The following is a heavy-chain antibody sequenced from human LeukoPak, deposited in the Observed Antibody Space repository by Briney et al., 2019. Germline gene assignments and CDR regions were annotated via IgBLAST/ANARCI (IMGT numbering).Heavy chain of an antibody. J-gene: IGHJ4*02. V-gene: IGHV3-30*18. D-gene: IGHD3-22*01. Sequence: GGSLRLSCAASGFTFSSYGMHWVRQAPGKGLEWVAVISYDGSNKYYADSVKGRFTISRDNSKNTLYLQMNSLRAEDTAVYYCAKITTMIANWGQGTLVTVSS. CDR3: AKITTMIAN. CDR2: ISYDGSNK. CDR1: GFTFSSYG.